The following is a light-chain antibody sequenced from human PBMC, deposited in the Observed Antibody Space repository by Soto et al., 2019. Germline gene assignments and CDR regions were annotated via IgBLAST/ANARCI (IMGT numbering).Light chain of an antibody. CDR2: DAS. J-gene: IGKJ1*01. Sequence: DIQXXXSPSXXXASVGDRVTXXXXXSQXXXXWLAWYQQKLGKAPKLLIYDASSLESGVPSRFSGSGFGTEFTLTISSLQPDDFATYYCQQYDSYSRTFGQGTKVQIK. CDR3: QQYDSYSRT. V-gene: IGKV1-5*01. CDR1: QXXXXW.